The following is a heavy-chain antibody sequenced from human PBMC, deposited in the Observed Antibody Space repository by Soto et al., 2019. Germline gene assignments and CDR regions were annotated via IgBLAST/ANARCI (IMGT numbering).Heavy chain of an antibody. CDR2: ISGSGGST. CDR1: GFTFSSYA. CDR3: AKTNDILTGYYRPNFDY. V-gene: IGHV3-23*01. J-gene: IGHJ4*02. D-gene: IGHD3-9*01. Sequence: PGGSLRLSCAASGFTFSSYAMSWVRQAPGKGLEWVSAISGSGGSTYYADSVKGRFTISRDNSKNTLYLQMNSLRAEDTAVYYCAKTNDILTGYYRPNFDYWGQGTLVTVSS.